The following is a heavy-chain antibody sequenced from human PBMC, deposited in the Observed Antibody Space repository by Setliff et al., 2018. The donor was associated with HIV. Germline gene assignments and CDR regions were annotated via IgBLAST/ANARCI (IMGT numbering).Heavy chain of an antibody. Sequence: GGSLRLSCTASGFTFSRHAMTWVRQSPGKGLVWVSRINSDGSVTNYADSVKGRFTISRDNAKNTLYLQMTSLRAEDTAVYYCARGPQYNFWGGYLGLWGRGTLVTVSS. J-gene: IGHJ4*02. CDR2: INSDGSVT. CDR3: ARGPQYNFWGGYLGL. V-gene: IGHV3-74*01. CDR1: GFTFSRHA. D-gene: IGHD3-3*01.